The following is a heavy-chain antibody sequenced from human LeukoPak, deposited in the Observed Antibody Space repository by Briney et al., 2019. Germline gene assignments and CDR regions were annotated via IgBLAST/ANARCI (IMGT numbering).Heavy chain of an antibody. Sequence: ASVKVSCKASGYTFTSYGISWVRQAPGQGLEWMGWISAYNGNTNYAQKLQGRVTMTTDTSTSTAYMELRSLRSDDTAVYYCATERDYYYGSGSYYFDYWGQGTLVTVSS. CDR3: ATERDYYYGSGSYYFDY. J-gene: IGHJ4*02. D-gene: IGHD3-10*01. V-gene: IGHV1-18*01. CDR2: ISAYNGNT. CDR1: GYTFTSYG.